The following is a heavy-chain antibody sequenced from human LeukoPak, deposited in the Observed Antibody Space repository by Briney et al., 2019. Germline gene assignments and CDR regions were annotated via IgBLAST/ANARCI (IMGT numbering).Heavy chain of an antibody. Sequence: SETLSLTCTVSGGSISSSSYYWSWIRQPAGKGLEWIGRIYTSGSTDYNPSLKSRITLSVDTSKNQFSLKLSSVTAADTAVYYCAGVSSGWYNEYWGQGTLVTVSS. CDR3: AGVSSGWYNEY. CDR2: IYTSGST. D-gene: IGHD6-19*01. CDR1: GGSISSSSYY. J-gene: IGHJ4*02. V-gene: IGHV4-61*02.